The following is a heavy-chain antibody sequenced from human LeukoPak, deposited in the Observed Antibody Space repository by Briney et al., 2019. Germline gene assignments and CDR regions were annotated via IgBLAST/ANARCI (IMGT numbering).Heavy chain of an antibody. Sequence: SVKVSCKTSGGTFLSHTFSWVRQAPGQGLEWMGKITPVTNTANYAQTFQGRVSIYADKSTTTVYMDLSGLRPDDTAVYYCARVNLRGSNYNWFDPWGQGTRVTVSS. J-gene: IGHJ5*02. CDR3: ARVNLRGSNYNWFDP. CDR1: GGTFLSHT. V-gene: IGHV1-69*08. D-gene: IGHD3-10*01. CDR2: ITPVTNTA.